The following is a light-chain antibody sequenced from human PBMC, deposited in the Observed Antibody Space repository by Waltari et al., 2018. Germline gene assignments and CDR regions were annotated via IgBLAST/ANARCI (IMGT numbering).Light chain of an antibody. Sequence: EIVLTHSPATLSLSPGEGATLSCRASQTIRTYLAWYQQKADQAPRLLIYDASKRATGIPARFSGSGSGTDFTLTISSLEPEDLALYYCQQRTNWPRTFGQGTKLEIK. CDR3: QQRTNWPRT. J-gene: IGKJ2*02. CDR2: DAS. CDR1: QTIRTY. V-gene: IGKV3-11*01.